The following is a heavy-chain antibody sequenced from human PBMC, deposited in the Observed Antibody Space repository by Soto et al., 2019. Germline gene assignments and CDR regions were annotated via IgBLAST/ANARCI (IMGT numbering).Heavy chain of an antibody. CDR3: ARDPPITGSLRGTPLMAV. D-gene: IGHD1-20*01. J-gene: IGHJ6*02. Sequence: QIQLVQSGAEVKKPGASVKVSCKASGYSFTSYGISWVRQAPGQGLEWMGWISAYNGNTNYEQKFKGRVAMTTDPSTNTAYLELRTLRSDDAAVYYCARDPPITGSLRGTPLMAVWGQGTTVTVSS. V-gene: IGHV1-18*04. CDR2: ISAYNGNT. CDR1: GYSFTSYG.